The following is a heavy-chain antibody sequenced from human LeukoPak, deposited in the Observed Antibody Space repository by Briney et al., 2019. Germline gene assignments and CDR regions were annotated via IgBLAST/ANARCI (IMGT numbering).Heavy chain of an antibody. Sequence: SVKVSCKTSGFTFTGYFSHWLRQAPGQGLEWMGGIIPIFGTANYAQKFQGRVTITADESTSTAYMELSSLRSEDTAVYYCARAAATLNFDYWGQGTLVTVSS. V-gene: IGHV1-69*13. CDR2: IIPIFGTA. CDR1: GFTFTGYF. J-gene: IGHJ4*02. D-gene: IGHD2-2*01. CDR3: ARAAATLNFDY.